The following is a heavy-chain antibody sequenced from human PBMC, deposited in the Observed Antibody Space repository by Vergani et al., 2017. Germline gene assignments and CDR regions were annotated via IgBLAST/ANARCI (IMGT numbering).Heavy chain of an antibody. J-gene: IGHJ4*02. V-gene: IGHV5-51*01. D-gene: IGHD3-22*01. CDR1: GSSFTNYW. CDR2: IHPADSDT. CDR3: ARLYGRDSSGSKFFDY. Sequence: EVQLVQSGAEVKKPGESLKISCQISGSSFTNYWNGWVRQMPGKGLEWMGIIHPADSDTRYSPSFQGQVTISVDKSISTAYLQRSSLRASDSAMYYCARLYGRDSSGSKFFDYWGQGTLVTVSS.